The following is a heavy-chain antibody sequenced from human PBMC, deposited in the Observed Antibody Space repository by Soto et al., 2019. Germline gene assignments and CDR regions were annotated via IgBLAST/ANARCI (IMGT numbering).Heavy chain of an antibody. Sequence: EVQMLESGAGLVQPGGSLRLSCAASGFTFSSSAMSWVRQAQGKGLEWVSGISTSGDSTYYADSVKGGFTISRDNSKDTLYLQMNSRRAGDTAVYYCAINSRYCSSTSCYADWGQGTLVTVSS. V-gene: IGHV3-23*01. CDR2: ISTSGDST. D-gene: IGHD2-2*01. CDR1: GFTFSSSA. CDR3: AINSRYCSSTSCYAD. J-gene: IGHJ4*02.